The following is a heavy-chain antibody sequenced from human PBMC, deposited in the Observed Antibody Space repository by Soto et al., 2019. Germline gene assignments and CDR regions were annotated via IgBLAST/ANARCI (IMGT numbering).Heavy chain of an antibody. V-gene: IGHV1-3*01. D-gene: IGHD6-19*01. CDR2: INVGNGNT. CDR1: GYTYISYS. J-gene: IGHJ5*02. CDR3: AREKWGSGSRWLDP. Sequence: ASVKVSCKASGYTYISYSMHWVRQAPGQRLEWMGWINVGNGNTKYSQNFQGRVTINQDTSASTAYMELSSLTSEDTAVYYCAREKWGSGSRWLDPWGQGTLVTVSS.